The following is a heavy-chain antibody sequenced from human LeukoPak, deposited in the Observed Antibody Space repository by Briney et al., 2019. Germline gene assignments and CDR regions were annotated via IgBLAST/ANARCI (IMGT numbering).Heavy chain of an antibody. D-gene: IGHD1-26*01. CDR1: GGSMNSHY. Sequence: SETLSLTCTVSGGSMNSHYWSWIRQPPGQGLGWIAYIHSSGYTNYNPYLESRVTISIDTSRNQFSLRLTSVSAADTAVYYCAQRQGPLSGSYNYFDPWGQGTLVIVSS. CDR2: IHSSGYT. CDR3: AQRQGPLSGSYNYFDP. J-gene: IGHJ5*02. V-gene: IGHV4-4*08.